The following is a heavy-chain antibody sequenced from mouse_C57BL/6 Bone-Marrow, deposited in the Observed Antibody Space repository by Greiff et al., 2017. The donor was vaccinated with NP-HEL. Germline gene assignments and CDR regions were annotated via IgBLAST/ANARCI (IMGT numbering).Heavy chain of an antibody. CDR1: GYTFTSYW. CDR3: AEGTMVSPFDY. J-gene: IGHJ2*01. Sequence: VQLQQPGAELVKPGASVKLSCKASGYTFTSYWMQWVKQRPGQGLEWIGEIDPSDSYTNYNQKFKGKATLTVDTSSSTAYMQLSSLTSEDSAVYYCAEGTMVSPFDYWGQGTTLTVSS. D-gene: IGHD2-1*01. CDR2: IDPSDSYT. V-gene: IGHV1-50*01.